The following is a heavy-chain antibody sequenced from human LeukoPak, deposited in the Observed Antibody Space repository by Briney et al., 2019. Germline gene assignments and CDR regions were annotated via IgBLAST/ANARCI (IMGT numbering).Heavy chain of an antibody. CDR1: GFTFSSYG. CDR3: ARSYSYGGIHY. V-gene: IGHV3-30*03. CDR2: ISYDGSNK. J-gene: IGHJ4*02. Sequence: GRSLRLSCAASGFTFSSYGMHWVRQAPGKGLEWVAVISYDGSNKYYADSVKGRFTIFRDNSKNTLYLQMNSLRAEDTAVYYCARSYSYGGIHYWGQGTLVTVSS. D-gene: IGHD5-18*01.